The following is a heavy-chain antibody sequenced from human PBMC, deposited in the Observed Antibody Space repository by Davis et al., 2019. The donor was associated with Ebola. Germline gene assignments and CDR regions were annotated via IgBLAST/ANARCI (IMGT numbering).Heavy chain of an antibody. CDR2: ISPGDSDT. J-gene: IGHJ6*02. CDR3: ARQERPFYYYYGMDV. Sequence: GESLKISCKGSGYSFTSYWISWVRQMPGKGLEWMGIISPGDSDTRYSPSFQGQVTISADKSISTAYLQWSSLKASDTAMYYCARQERPFYYYYGMDVWGQGTTVTVSS. CDR1: GYSFTSYW. V-gene: IGHV5-51*01. D-gene: IGHD6-25*01.